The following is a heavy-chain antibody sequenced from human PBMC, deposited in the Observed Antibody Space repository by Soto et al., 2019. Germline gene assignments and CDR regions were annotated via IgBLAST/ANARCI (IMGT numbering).Heavy chain of an antibody. V-gene: IGHV3-21*01. J-gene: IGHJ4*02. D-gene: IGHD6-19*01. Sequence: EVQLVESGGGLVKPGGSLRVSCAASGFTFSSYSMNWVRQAPGKGLEWVSSISGSSRYIYYADAVKGRFTISRDNAKNSLYMQMNSLRVEDTAVYYCATVTRSGWDWGQGTLVTGSS. CDR3: ATVTRSGWD. CDR2: ISGSSRYI. CDR1: GFTFSSYS.